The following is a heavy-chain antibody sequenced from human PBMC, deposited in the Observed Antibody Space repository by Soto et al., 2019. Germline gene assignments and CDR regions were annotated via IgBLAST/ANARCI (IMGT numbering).Heavy chain of an antibody. CDR3: ARDLRDTMILDP. V-gene: IGHV4-30-2*01. J-gene: IGHJ5*02. Sequence: KTSETLSLTCAVSGGSISSGGYSWSWIRQPPGKGLEWIGYIYHSGSTYYNPSLKSRVTISVDRSKNQFSLKLSSVTAADTAVYYCARDLRDTMILDPWGQGTLVTVSS. CDR2: IYHSGST. D-gene: IGHD3-22*01. CDR1: GGSISSGGYS.